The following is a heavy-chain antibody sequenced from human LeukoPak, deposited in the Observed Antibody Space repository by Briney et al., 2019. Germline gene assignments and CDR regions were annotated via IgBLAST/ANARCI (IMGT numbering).Heavy chain of an antibody. V-gene: IGHV3-21*01. CDR1: GFTFSSYS. Sequence: PWGSLRLSCAASGFTFSSYSMNWVRQAPGKGLEWVSSISSSSSYIYYADSVKVRFTISRDNTKNSLYLQMNSLSAEDTAVYYCARDPELDYWGQGTLVTVSS. CDR2: ISSSSSYI. J-gene: IGHJ4*02. CDR3: ARDPELDY.